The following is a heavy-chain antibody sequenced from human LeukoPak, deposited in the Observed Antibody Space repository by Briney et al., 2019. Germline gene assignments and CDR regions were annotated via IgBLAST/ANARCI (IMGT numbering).Heavy chain of an antibody. CDR1: GGTFSSYA. D-gene: IGHD3-16*01. Sequence: SVKVSCKASGGTFSSYAISWVRQAPGQGLEWMRGIIPIFGTANYAQKFQGRVTITADESTSTAYMELSSLRSEDTAVYYCARGYGGAMLNYFDYWGQGTLVTVSS. CDR2: IIPIFGTA. J-gene: IGHJ4*02. CDR3: ARGYGGAMLNYFDY. V-gene: IGHV1-69*13.